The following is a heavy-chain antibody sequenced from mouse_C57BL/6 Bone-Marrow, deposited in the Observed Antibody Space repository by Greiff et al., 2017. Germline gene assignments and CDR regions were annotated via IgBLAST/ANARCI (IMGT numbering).Heavy chain of an antibody. Sequence: QVQLKQSGAELARPGASVKLSCKASGYTFTSYGISWVKQRTGQGLEWIGEIYPRSGNTYYNEKFKGKATLTADKSSSTAYMELRSLTSEDSAVYFCARGTGGSRPWYFDVWGTGTTVTVSS. CDR3: ARGTGGSRPWYFDV. V-gene: IGHV1-81*01. J-gene: IGHJ1*03. CDR2: IYPRSGNT. CDR1: GYTFTSYG. D-gene: IGHD1-1*01.